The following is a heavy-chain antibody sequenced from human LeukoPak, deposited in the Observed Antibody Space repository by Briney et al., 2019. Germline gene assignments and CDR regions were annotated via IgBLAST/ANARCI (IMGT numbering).Heavy chain of an antibody. D-gene: IGHD1-26*01. J-gene: IGHJ6*03. Sequence: TGGSLRLSCVASEFTFSSYSMIWVRQAPGKGLEWISYISNGSGNRYYADSVKGRFTTSRDNAKNLLYPQMNNLRADDTAVYYCTRAAKWEFYHYYMDVWGKGTTVAVSS. V-gene: IGHV3-48*01. CDR2: ISNGSGNR. CDR1: EFTFSSYS. CDR3: TRAAKWEFYHYYMDV.